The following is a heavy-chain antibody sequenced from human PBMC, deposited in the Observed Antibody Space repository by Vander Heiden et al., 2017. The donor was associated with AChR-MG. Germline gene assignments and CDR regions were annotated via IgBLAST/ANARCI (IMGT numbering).Heavy chain of an antibody. CDR1: AGTFSSYA. Sequence: QVQLAQSGSEVKTPGSSVKVSCQPSAGTFSSYAIGWVRQAAGQGLGWRGGIIPIFGTANDAQKFQGRGKINADESTSTAYMGLSILRSEDTGEYYGAGGGGYCSSTSCYTGWFDRWGQGTLVTVSS. D-gene: IGHD2-2*02. CDR3: AGGGGYCSSTSCYTGWFDR. CDR2: IIPIFGTA. J-gene: IGHJ5*02. V-gene: IGHV1-69*01.